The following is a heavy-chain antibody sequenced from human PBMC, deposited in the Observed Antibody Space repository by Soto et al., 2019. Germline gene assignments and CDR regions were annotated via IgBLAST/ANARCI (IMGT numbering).Heavy chain of an antibody. CDR3: AREYGDYRRFDY. D-gene: IGHD4-17*01. V-gene: IGHV4-59*01. Sequence: SETLSLTCTVSGGSISTYYWTWIRQPPGKGLEWIGYIYYSGSTNYNPSLKSRVTISVDTSRTQFSLRLSSVTAADTAVYYCAREYGDYRRFDYWGQGRLVTVS. CDR1: GGSISTYY. J-gene: IGHJ4*02. CDR2: IYYSGST.